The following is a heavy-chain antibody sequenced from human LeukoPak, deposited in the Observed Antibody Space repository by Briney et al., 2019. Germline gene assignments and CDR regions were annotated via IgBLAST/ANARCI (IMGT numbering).Heavy chain of an antibody. CDR2: IKSKTDGGTI. D-gene: IGHD1-1*01. J-gene: IGHJ4*02. Sequence: GGSLRLSCAASGFTFSNAWMSWVRQAPGKGLEWVGRIKSKTDGGTIDYAAPVKGRFTISRDDSKNTLCLQMNSLKTEDTAVYYCTTDRRDWNPRDWGQGTLVTVSS. CDR1: GFTFSNAW. CDR3: TTDRRDWNPRD. V-gene: IGHV3-15*01.